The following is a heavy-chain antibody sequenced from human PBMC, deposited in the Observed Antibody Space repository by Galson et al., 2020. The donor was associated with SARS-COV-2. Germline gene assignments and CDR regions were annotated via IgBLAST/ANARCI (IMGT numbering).Heavy chain of an antibody. J-gene: IGHJ4*02. CDR2: IYYTESN. V-gene: IGHV4-39*01. CDR3: ARQILTGYYSFYYFDF. CDR1: GGSIRSSNYY. D-gene: IGHD3-9*01. Sequence: SETLSLTCTVSGGSIRSSNYYWGWVRQPPGEGLEWIGSIYYTESNYYNPSLTSRVTMSVDPSRNQFSLKLSSVTAADTAVYYCARQILTGYYSFYYFDFWGQGTLVTVSS.